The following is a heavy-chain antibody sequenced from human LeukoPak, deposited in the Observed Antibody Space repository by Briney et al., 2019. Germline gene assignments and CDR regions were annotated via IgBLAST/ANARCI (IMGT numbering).Heavy chain of an antibody. V-gene: IGHV3-30*18. CDR1: GFTFSNSD. CDR3: AKDGAPYSGTYADN. CDR2: ILYEGSKQ. Sequence: GGSLRLSCAASGFTFSNSDMHWVRQAPGKGLEWVADILYEGSKQYYGDSVKGRFTISRDKSKNTLDLEMDSLRDEDTAVYYCAKDGAPYSGTYADNWGQGTLVIVSS. J-gene: IGHJ4*02. D-gene: IGHD1-26*01.